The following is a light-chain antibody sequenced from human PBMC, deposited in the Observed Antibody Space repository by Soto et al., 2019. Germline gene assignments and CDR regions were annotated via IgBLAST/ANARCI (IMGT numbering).Light chain of an antibody. CDR3: CSYAGSSTLYV. J-gene: IGLJ1*01. Sequence: QSVLTQPASVSGSPGQSITISCTGTSSDIGTYNLVSWYQQHPGKAPKLMIYEVNKRPSGVSDRCSGSKSGNTASLTISGLQADDEADYYCCSYAGSSTLYVFGTGTKVTVL. CDR1: SSDIGTYNL. CDR2: EVN. V-gene: IGLV2-23*02.